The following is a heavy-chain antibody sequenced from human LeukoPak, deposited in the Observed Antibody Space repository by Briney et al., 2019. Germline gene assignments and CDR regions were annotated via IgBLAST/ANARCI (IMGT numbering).Heavy chain of an antibody. D-gene: IGHD2-21*01. CDR2: INPNSDGT. Sequence: GASVKVSCKTSGYSFTDYYMHWVRQAPGQGLEWMGWINPNSDGTSSAQKFQGRVTMTRDTSITTVYMEVRWLTSDDTAIYYCARADRLHGGPYLIGPWGQGTLVTVSS. CDR1: GYSFTDYY. V-gene: IGHV1-2*02. J-gene: IGHJ5*02. CDR3: ARADRLHGGPYLIGP.